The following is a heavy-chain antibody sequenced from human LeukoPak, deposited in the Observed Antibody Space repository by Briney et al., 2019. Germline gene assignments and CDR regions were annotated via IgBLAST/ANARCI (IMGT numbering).Heavy chain of an antibody. D-gene: IGHD3-16*02. CDR2: INTNTGNP. V-gene: IGHV7-4-1*02. CDR3: ARLTVWESHRDLDY. J-gene: IGHJ4*02. CDR1: GYTFTTYD. Sequence: ASVKVSCKASGYTFTTYDMNWVRQAPGQGLEWMGGINTNTGNPTYAQGFTGRFVFSLDTSVSTAYLQISSLKAEDTAVYYCARLTVWESHRDLDYWGQGTPVTVSS.